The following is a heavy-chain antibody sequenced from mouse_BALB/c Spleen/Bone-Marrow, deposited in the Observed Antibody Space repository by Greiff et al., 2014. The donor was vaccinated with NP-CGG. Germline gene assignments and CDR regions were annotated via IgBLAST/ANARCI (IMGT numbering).Heavy chain of an antibody. V-gene: IGHV14-3*02. Sequence: VQLQQSGAELVKPGASVKLSCTASGFNIKDTYMHWVRQRPEQGLEWIGRIDPANGNTKYDPKFQGKATITADTSFNTAYLQLSSLTSEDTAVYYCALYYYGSSGFAYWGQGTLVTVSA. CDR1: GFNIKDTY. CDR2: IDPANGNT. J-gene: IGHJ3*01. CDR3: ALYYYGSSGFAY. D-gene: IGHD1-1*01.